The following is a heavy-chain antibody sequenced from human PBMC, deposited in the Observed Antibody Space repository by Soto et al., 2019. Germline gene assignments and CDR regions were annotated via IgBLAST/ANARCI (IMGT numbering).Heavy chain of an antibody. D-gene: IGHD2-2*01. Sequence: QVHLVESGGGVVQPGRSLRLSCATSGFSFSSYGMHWVRQAPGKGLEWVAMIWFDGRNEYYVDSVKGRFTISRDNSKTTLYLQMNSLRPEDTAVYFCARDRLPGDPLNYYHYGMDVWGQGTTVTVSS. CDR3: ARDRLPGDPLNYYHYGMDV. J-gene: IGHJ6*02. V-gene: IGHV3-33*01. CDR2: IWFDGRNE. CDR1: GFSFSSYG.